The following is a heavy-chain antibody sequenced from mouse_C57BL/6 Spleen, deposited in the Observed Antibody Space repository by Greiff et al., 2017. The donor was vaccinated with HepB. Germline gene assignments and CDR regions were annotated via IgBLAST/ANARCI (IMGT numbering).Heavy chain of an antibody. CDR2: ISDGGSYT. D-gene: IGHD2-3*01. CDR1: GFTFSSYA. CDR3: ARALYDYLDY. Sequence: EVKLVESGGGLVKPGGSLKLSCAASGFTFSSYAMSWVRQTPEKRLEWVATISDGGSYTYYPDNVKGRFTISRDNAKNNLYLQMSHLKSEDTAMYYCARALYDYLDYWGQGTTLTVSS. V-gene: IGHV5-4*03. J-gene: IGHJ2*01.